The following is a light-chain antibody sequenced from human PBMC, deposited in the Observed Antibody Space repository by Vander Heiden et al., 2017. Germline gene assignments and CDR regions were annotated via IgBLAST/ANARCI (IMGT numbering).Light chain of an antibody. V-gene: IGLV3-1*01. J-gene: IGLJ2*01. Sequence: SYYLTQPPSVSVSPGQTASITCSGDKLGDKYASWYQQKPGQSPVVVIYQDNKRPSGIPERFSGSSSGNTATLTISGTQAMDEADYYCQAWDSGTVVFGGGTKLTVL. CDR2: QDN. CDR3: QAWDSGTVV. CDR1: KLGDKY.